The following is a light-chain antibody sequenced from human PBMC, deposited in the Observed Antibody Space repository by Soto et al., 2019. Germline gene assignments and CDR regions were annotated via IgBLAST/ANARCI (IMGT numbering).Light chain of an antibody. V-gene: IGLV2-14*01. Sequence: QSVLTQPASVSGSPGQSITISCTGTSSDVGGYNYVSWYQQYPGKAPKLMIFDVSNRPSGVSDRFSGSKSGDTASLTISGLQAEDEDDYYCSAYTSSGTDVFGTGTKVTVL. CDR1: SSDVGGYNY. CDR3: SAYTSSGTDV. CDR2: DVS. J-gene: IGLJ1*01.